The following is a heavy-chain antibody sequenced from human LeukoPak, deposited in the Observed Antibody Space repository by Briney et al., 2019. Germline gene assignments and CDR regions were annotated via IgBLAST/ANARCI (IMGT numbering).Heavy chain of an antibody. J-gene: IGHJ6*03. D-gene: IGHD2-2*01. V-gene: IGHV3-66*01. CDR3: AKADQGNYYYYMDV. Sequence: GSLRLSCVASGFTVSRSFMSWVRQAPGKGLEWVSVIHSGGTTYYADSVKGRFTISRDNSKNTLYLQMNSLRAEDTAVYYCAKADQGNYYYYMDVWGKGTTVTVSS. CDR2: IHSGGTT. CDR1: GFTVSRSF.